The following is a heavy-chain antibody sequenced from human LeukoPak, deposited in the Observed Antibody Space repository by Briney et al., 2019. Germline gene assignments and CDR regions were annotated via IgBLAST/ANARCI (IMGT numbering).Heavy chain of an antibody. V-gene: IGHV3-7*01. CDR2: IKQDGGQT. J-gene: IGHJ6*03. CDR1: GFTFSDYW. D-gene: IGHD6-19*01. Sequence: GGSLRLSCAASGFTFSDYWMSWVRQAPGKGLEWVATIKQDGGQTYYVDSVKGRFTISRDNAKNTLYLQMNSLRAEDTAVYYCARDHLSSGSSPDYYYYYYMDVWGKGTTVTISS. CDR3: ARDHLSSGSSPDYYYYYYMDV.